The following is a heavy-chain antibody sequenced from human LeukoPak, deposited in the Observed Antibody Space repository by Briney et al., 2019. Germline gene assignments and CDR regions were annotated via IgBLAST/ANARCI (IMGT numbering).Heavy chain of an antibody. V-gene: IGHV3-21*01. CDR3: ARATYYYGSGSYYPFARYYYYYMDV. J-gene: IGHJ6*03. CDR1: GFTFSSYS. CDR2: ISSSSSYI. Sequence: PGGSLRLSCAASGFTFSSYSMNWVRQAPGKGLEWVSSISSSSSYIYYADSVKGRFTISRDNAKNSLYLQMNSLRAEDTAVYYCARATYYYGSGSYYPFARYYYYYMDVWGKGTTVTISS. D-gene: IGHD3-10*01.